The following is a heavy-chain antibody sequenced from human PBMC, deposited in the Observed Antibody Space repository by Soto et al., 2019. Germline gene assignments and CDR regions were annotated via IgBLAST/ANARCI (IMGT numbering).Heavy chain of an antibody. V-gene: IGHV1-2*04. CDR3: ARASVPAAPYYYYYYGMDV. CDR2: INPNSGGT. CDR1: GYTFTGYY. J-gene: IGHJ6*02. D-gene: IGHD2-2*01. Sequence: ASVKVFCKASGYTFTGYYMHWVRQAPGQGLEWMGWINPNSGGTNYAQKFQGWVTMTRDTSISTAYMELSRLRSDDTAVYYCARASVPAAPYYYYYYGMDVWGQGTTVTVSS.